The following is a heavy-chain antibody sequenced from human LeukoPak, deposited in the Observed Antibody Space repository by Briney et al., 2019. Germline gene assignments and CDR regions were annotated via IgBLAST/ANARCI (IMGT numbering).Heavy chain of an antibody. CDR3: ARETQDHGIDY. D-gene: IGHD1-14*01. CDR2: IYYSGST. V-gene: IGHV4-39*07. Sequence: PSETLSLTCTVSGGSISSSSYYWGWIRQPPGKGLEWIGSIYYSGSTYYNPSLKSRVTISVDTSKNQFSLKLSSVTAADTAVYYCARETQDHGIDYWGQGTLVTVSS. J-gene: IGHJ4*02. CDR1: GGSISSSSYY.